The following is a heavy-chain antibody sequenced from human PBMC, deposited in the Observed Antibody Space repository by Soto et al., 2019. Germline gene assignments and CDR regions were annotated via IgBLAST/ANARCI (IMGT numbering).Heavy chain of an antibody. Sequence: QVQLVESGGGLVEPRGSLRLSCAASGFTFSDYYMSWIRQAPGKGLEWLSYISSSGATIYYVDSVKGRFTISRDNAKKSLYLQMDSLRAEDTAVYYCARDGVLATGPLDYWGPGTLVTVSS. D-gene: IGHD5-12*01. CDR3: ARDGVLATGPLDY. CDR1: GFTFSDYY. J-gene: IGHJ4*01. V-gene: IGHV3-11*04. CDR2: ISSSGATI.